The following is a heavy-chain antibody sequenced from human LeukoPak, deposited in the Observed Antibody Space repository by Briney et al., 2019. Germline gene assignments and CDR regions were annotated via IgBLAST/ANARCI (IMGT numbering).Heavy chain of an antibody. D-gene: IGHD6-6*01. J-gene: IGHJ4*02. CDR3: AISIAARPTLPFVY. CDR2: IYYSGST. Sequence: SETLSLTCTVSGGSISSSSYYWGWIRQPPGKGLEWIGSIYYSGSTYYNPSLKSRVTISVDTSKNQFSLKLSSVTAADTAVYYCAISIAARPTLPFVYWGQGTLVTVSS. V-gene: IGHV4-39*01. CDR1: GGSISSSSYY.